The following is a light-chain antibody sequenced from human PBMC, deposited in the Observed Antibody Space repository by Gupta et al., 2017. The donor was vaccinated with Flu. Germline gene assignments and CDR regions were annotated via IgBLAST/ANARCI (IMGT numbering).Light chain of an antibody. J-gene: IGLJ2*01. V-gene: IGLV1-44*01. CDR3: ATWDDSLNGVV. CDR1: SSNVGGNT. CDR2: TNN. Sequence: QSVVTQSPSASGTPGQSVTISCSGSSSNVGGNTVSWYQQLPGTAPKLLVHTNNQRPSGVPDRFSGSKSGTSASLAISGLQSEDEAAYYCATWDDSLNGVVFGGGTKLTVL.